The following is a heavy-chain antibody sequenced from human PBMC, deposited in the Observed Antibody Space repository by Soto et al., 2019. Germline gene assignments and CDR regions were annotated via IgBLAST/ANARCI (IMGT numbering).Heavy chain of an antibody. V-gene: IGHV3-11*01. J-gene: IGHJ6*02. D-gene: IGHD2-15*01. CDR2: ISGTGSRK. CDR1: GFPFRDHY. CDR3: ARVSTPV. Sequence: GSLRLSGAASGFPFRDHYMSWIRQAPGKGLEWVAYISGTGSRKDHADSVKGRFTISRDNAKNSVYLQMNGLRVEDTAVYYCARVSTPVWGQGTTVTVSS.